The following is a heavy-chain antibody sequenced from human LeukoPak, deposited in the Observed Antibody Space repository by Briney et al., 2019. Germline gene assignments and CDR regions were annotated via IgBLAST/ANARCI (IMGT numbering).Heavy chain of an antibody. Sequence: SATLSLTCAVSGFSISSGYYWGWIRQPPGKGLEWIGSIYHSGSTYYNTSLKSRVTISVDTSKNQFSLKLSSVTAADTAVYYCARVGYSSSWYYYYYGMDVWGKGTTVTVSS. CDR1: GFSISSGYY. D-gene: IGHD6-13*01. V-gene: IGHV4-38-2*01. CDR3: ARVGYSSSWYYYYYGMDV. CDR2: IYHSGST. J-gene: IGHJ6*04.